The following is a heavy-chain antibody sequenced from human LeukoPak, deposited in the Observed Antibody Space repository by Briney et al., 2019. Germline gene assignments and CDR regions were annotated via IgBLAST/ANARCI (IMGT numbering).Heavy chain of an antibody. J-gene: IGHJ4*02. CDR2: IYYSGST. Sequence: KASETLSLTCTVSGGSISSSSYYWGWIRQPPGKGLEWIGSIYYSGSTYYNPSLKSRVTISVDTSENQFSLKLSSVTAADTAVYYCARRMWFGELYYFDYWGQGTLVTVSS. V-gene: IGHV4-39*01. CDR1: GGSISSSSYY. CDR3: ARRMWFGELYYFDY. D-gene: IGHD3-10*01.